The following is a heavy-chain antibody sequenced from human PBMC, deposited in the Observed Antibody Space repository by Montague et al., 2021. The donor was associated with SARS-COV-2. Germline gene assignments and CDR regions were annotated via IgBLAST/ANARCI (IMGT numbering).Heavy chain of an antibody. D-gene: IGHD3-22*01. J-gene: IGHJ6*02. CDR1: GGSISNYY. CDR3: ARGDGYYNYGLDV. V-gene: IGHV4-59*01. Sequence: SETLSLTCTVSGGSISNYYWSWIRQPPGRGLECIGYIHYSGSTDYSPSLKSRVTISVDTSKNQFSLKVTSVTAADTAVYYCARGDGYYNYGLDVWGPGTTVTVS. CDR2: IHYSGST.